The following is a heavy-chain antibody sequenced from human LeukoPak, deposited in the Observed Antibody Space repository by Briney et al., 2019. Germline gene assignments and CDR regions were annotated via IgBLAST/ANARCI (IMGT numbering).Heavy chain of an antibody. Sequence: AGSLLQISAASGFTFYTYSMSWVRQAPGKGLEWVSSISSSSSYIYYADSVKGRFTISRDNAQKSLYLQMNSLRAEDTAVYYCARDLLSVTFGVVIDNNCFDPWAESPGH. V-gene: IGHV3-21*01. CDR1: GFTFYTYS. J-gene: IGHJ5*02. CDR3: ARDLLSVTFGVVIDNNCFDP. D-gene: IGHD3-3*01. CDR2: ISSSSSYI.